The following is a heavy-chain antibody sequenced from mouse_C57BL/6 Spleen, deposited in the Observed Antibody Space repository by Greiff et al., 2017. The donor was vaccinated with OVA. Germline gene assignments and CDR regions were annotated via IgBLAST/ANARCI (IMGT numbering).Heavy chain of an antibody. J-gene: IGHJ1*03. CDR3: ARDVGYFDV. Sequence: EVMLVESEGGLVQPGSSMKLSCTASGFTFSDYYMAWVRQVPEKGLEWVANINYDGSSTYYLDSLKSRFIISRDNAKNILYLQMSSLKSEDTATYYCARDVGYFDVWGTGTTVTVSS. V-gene: IGHV5-16*01. CDR1: GFTFSDYY. CDR2: INYDGSST.